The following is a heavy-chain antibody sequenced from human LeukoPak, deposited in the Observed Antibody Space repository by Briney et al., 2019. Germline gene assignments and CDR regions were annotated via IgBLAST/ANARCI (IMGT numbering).Heavy chain of an antibody. V-gene: IGHV3-7*01. CDR3: ATYTHWVAGDV. D-gene: IGHD3-16*01. J-gene: IGHJ6*02. Sequence: GGSLRLSCAASGFTFSDSWMSWVRQAPGKGLEWVANMNQDGSERDYVDSVKGRFTISRDNARNSLYLQMSSLRAEDTAVYYCATYTHWVAGDVWGQGTAVTVSS. CDR2: MNQDGSER. CDR1: GFTFSDSW.